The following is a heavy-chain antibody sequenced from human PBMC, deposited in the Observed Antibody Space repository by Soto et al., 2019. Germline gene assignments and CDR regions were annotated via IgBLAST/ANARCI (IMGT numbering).Heavy chain of an antibody. CDR2: ISAYNGNT. V-gene: IGHV1-18*01. CDR3: ANSIAAAGTLHFDY. J-gene: IGHJ4*02. D-gene: IGHD6-13*01. Sequence: ASVKVSCKASGYTFTSYGISWVRQAPGQGLEWMGWISAYNGNTNYAQKLQGRVTMTTDTSTSTAYMELRSLRSDDTAVYYCANSIAAAGTLHFDYWGQGTLVTVSS. CDR1: GYTFTSYG.